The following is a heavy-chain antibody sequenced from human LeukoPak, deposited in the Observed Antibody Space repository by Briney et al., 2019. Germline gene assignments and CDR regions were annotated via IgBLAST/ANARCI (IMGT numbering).Heavy chain of an antibody. Sequence: SETLSLTCTVSGGSISSYHWSWIRQPPGKGLEWIGYVYYSESTNYNPSLKSRVTISVDTSKNQFSLKVSSVTAADTAVYYCARDFQTTWFDPWGQGTLVTVSS. V-gene: IGHV4-59*01. J-gene: IGHJ5*02. CDR2: VYYSEST. CDR3: ARDFQTTWFDP. CDR1: GGSISSYH. D-gene: IGHD1-1*01.